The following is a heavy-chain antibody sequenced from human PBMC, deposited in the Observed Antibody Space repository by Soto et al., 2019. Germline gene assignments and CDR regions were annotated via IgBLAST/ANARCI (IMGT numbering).Heavy chain of an antibody. D-gene: IGHD6-13*01. Sequence: SETLSLTCTVSGGSISSTSYYWGWIRQSPGKGLEWIGYIYYSGSTNYNPSLKSRVTISVDTSKNQFSLKLSSVTAADTAVYYCARHMGIAAAGWAFDPWGQGTTVTVS. CDR3: ARHMGIAAAGWAFDP. V-gene: IGHV4-61*05. CDR1: GGSISSTSYY. CDR2: IYYSGST. J-gene: IGHJ5*02.